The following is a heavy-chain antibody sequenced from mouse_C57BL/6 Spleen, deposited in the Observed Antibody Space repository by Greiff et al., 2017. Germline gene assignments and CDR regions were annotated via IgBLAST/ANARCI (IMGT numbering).Heavy chain of an antibody. D-gene: IGHD3-3*01. Sequence: EVQGVESGGDLVKPGGSLKLSCAASGFTFSSYGMSWVRQTPDKRLEWVATISSGGSYTYYPDSVKGRFTISRDNAKNTLYLQMSSLKSEDTAMYYCARSDTRGYFDVWGTGTTVTVSS. CDR2: ISSGGSYT. V-gene: IGHV5-6*01. CDR1: GFTFSSYG. CDR3: ARSDTRGYFDV. J-gene: IGHJ1*03.